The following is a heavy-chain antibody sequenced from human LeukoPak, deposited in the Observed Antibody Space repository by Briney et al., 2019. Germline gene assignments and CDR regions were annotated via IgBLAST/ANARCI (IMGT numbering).Heavy chain of an antibody. J-gene: IGHJ4*02. Sequence: SETLSLTCTVSGGSISSTSSYWGWIRQPPGEGLEWIGSIHYSGSTYYNPSLKSRVTISVDTSKNQFSLKLSSVTAADTAVYYCARLVVPKGPGEGLFDYWGQGTLVTVSS. D-gene: IGHD2-2*01. V-gene: IGHV4-39*01. CDR2: IHYSGST. CDR1: GGSISSTSSY. CDR3: ARLVVPKGPGEGLFDY.